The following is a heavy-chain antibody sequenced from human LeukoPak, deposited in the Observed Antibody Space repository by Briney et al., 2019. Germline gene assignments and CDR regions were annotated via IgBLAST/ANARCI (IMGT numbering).Heavy chain of an antibody. CDR3: ARALTTLTYEGY. CDR2: ISGSNSYI. D-gene: IGHD1-1*01. J-gene: IGHJ4*02. Sequence: GGSLRLSCAASGFTYSSYTMHWIRQAPGKGLEWVSSISGSNSYIFYADSVKGRFTVSRDNAKDSLYLQMNSLRAEDTAVYYCARALTTLTYEGYWGQGTLVTVSS. CDR1: GFTYSSYT. V-gene: IGHV3-21*01.